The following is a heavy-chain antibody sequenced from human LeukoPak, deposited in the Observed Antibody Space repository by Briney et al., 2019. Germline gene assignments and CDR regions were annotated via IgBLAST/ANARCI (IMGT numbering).Heavy chain of an antibody. Sequence: GGSLRLSCAASGFTFSSYAMSWVRQAQGKGLEWVSAISGSGGSTYYADSVKGRFTISRDNSKNTLYLQMNSLRAEDTAVYYCAKDMSAAAKSQNFDYWGQGTLVTVSS. J-gene: IGHJ4*02. CDR2: ISGSGGST. CDR3: AKDMSAAAKSQNFDY. CDR1: GFTFSSYA. D-gene: IGHD6-13*01. V-gene: IGHV3-23*01.